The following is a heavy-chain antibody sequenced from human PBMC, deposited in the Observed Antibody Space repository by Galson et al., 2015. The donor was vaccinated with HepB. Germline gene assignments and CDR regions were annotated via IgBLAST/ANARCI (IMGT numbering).Heavy chain of an antibody. CDR1: GYTFTSYG. V-gene: IGHV1-18*01. D-gene: IGHD6-19*01. CDR2: ISAYNGNT. J-gene: IGHJ4*02. Sequence: SVKVSCKASGYTFTSYGISWVRQAPGQGLEWMGWISAYNGNTNYAQKLQGRVTMTTDTSTSTAYMELRSLRSDDTAVYYCARDRGIAVAGSVSDYWGQGTLVTVSS. CDR3: ARDRGIAVAGSVSDY.